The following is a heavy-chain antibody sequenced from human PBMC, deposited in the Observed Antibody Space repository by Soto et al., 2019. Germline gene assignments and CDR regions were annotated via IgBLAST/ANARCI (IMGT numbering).Heavy chain of an antibody. D-gene: IGHD6-19*01. Sequence: LRLSCAASGFTFSSYAMSWVRQAPGKGLEWVAVISYDGSNKYYADSVKGRFTISRDNSKNTLYLQMNSLRAEDTAVYYCAKDTIAVAPTFDYWGQGTLVTVSS. V-gene: IGHV3-30*18. CDR3: AKDTIAVAPTFDY. CDR2: ISYDGSNK. J-gene: IGHJ4*02. CDR1: GFTFSSYA.